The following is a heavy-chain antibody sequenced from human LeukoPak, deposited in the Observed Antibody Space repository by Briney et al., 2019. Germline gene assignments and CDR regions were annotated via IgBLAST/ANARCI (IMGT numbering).Heavy chain of an antibody. V-gene: IGHV4-34*01. CDR3: ARGFRYCSSTSCPPGGLDY. CDR1: GGSFSGYY. D-gene: IGHD2-2*01. CDR2: INHSGST. Sequence: SETLSLTCAVYGGSFSGYYWSWIRQPPGKGLEWIGEINHSGSTNYNPSLKSRVTISVDTSKNQFSLKLSSVTAADTAVYYCARGFRYCSSTSCPPGGLDYWGQGTLVTVSS. J-gene: IGHJ4*02.